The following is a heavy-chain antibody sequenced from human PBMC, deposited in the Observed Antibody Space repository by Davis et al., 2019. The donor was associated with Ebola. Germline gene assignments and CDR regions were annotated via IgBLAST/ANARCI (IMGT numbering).Heavy chain of an antibody. CDR1: GGSISSGDYY. V-gene: IGHV4-30-4*01. CDR3: ARAYHYYYGMDV. J-gene: IGHJ6*02. Sequence: SETLSLTCTVSGGSISSGDYYWSRIRQPPGKGLVWIGYIYYSGSTYYNPSLKSRVTMSVDTSKNQFPLQLSSVTAADTAVYYCARAYHYYYGMDVWGQGTTVTVSS. CDR2: IYYSGST.